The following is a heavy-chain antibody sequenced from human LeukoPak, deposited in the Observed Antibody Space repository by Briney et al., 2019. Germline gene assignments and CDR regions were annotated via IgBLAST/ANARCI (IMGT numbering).Heavy chain of an antibody. V-gene: IGHV4-59*02. CDR2: TYDGGRG. D-gene: IGHD4-17*01. CDR1: GGYVSSSL. CDR3: ARLWRPHDYDNWFDH. Sequence: PSETLSLTCTVSGGYVSSSLWTWIRQAPGKGLDLIGFTYDGGRGNYKPSLRGRVDIPLDTSNNRYSLRLTSVTAADTGVYYCARLWRPHDYDNWFDHWGQGILVTVSS. J-gene: IGHJ5*02.